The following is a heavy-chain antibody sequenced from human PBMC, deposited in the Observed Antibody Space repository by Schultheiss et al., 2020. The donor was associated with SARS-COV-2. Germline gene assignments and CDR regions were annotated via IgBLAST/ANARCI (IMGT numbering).Heavy chain of an antibody. CDR2: IYYSGST. Sequence: SETLSLTCTVSGGSISSYYWGWIRQPPGKGLEWIGSIYYSGSTYYNPSLKSRVTISVDTSKNQFSLKLSSVTAADTAVYYCARQLGYCSSTSCYGNWFDPWGQGTLVTVSS. V-gene: IGHV4-39*01. CDR3: ARQLGYCSSTSCYGNWFDP. J-gene: IGHJ5*02. CDR1: GGSISSYY. D-gene: IGHD2-2*01.